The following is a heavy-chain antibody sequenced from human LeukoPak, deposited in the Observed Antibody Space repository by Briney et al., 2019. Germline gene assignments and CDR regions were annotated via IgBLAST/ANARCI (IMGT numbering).Heavy chain of an antibody. V-gene: IGHV3-74*01. D-gene: IGHD4-17*01. CDR1: GFTFSSYW. CDR3: AKLAPLDGDYDY. Sequence: GGSLRLSCAASGFTFSSYWMHWVRQAPGKGLVWVSRINSDGSSTRYADSVKGRFTISRDDAKNTLYLQMNSLRAEDAALYYCAKLAPLDGDYDYWGQGTLVTVSS. J-gene: IGHJ4*02. CDR2: INSDGSST.